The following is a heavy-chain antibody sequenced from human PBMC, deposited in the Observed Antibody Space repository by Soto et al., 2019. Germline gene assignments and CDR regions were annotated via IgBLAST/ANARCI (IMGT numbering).Heavy chain of an antibody. J-gene: IGHJ3*01. Sequence: QVQLQESGPGLVKPSETLSLTATVSGASVSNTGFYWSWIRQPPGKGLEWIGYIYSSGSTTYNSSPKSRVTISLDTSKNQVSLNLTSVTAADPAMYYCARTTASRSLDVWGHGTMVSVSS. D-gene: IGHD2-21*02. CDR3: ARTTASRSLDV. CDR1: GASVSNTGFY. CDR2: IYSSGST. V-gene: IGHV4-61*08.